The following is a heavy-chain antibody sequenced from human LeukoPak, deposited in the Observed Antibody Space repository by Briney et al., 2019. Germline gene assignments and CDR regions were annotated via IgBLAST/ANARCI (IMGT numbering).Heavy chain of an antibody. CDR1: GFTFSGNG. D-gene: IGHD4-17*01. V-gene: IGHV3-48*03. CDR3: ARGRYGNYFDY. CDR2: ISGIGDTI. J-gene: IGHJ4*02. Sequence: PGGSLRLSCAASGFTFSGNGMNWVRQAPGKGLEWVSYISGIGDTIYYADSVKGRFIISRDNARNSLYLQMNSLRAEDTAVYYCARGRYGNYFDYWGQGTLVTVSS.